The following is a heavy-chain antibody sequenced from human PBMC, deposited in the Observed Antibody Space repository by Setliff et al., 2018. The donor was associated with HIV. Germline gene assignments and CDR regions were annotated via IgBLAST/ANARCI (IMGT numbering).Heavy chain of an antibody. Sequence: SETLSLTCTVSGGSINSGSYYWNWIRQPAGKGLEWIGHIYASGSTNYNPSLKSRVSISVDASKNHFSLKLSSVTAADTAFYYCARVSRLHPFDPWGQGVLVTVSS. D-gene: IGHD2-15*01. J-gene: IGHJ5*02. CDR2: IYASGST. V-gene: IGHV4-61*09. CDR1: GGSINSGSYY. CDR3: ARVSRLHPFDP.